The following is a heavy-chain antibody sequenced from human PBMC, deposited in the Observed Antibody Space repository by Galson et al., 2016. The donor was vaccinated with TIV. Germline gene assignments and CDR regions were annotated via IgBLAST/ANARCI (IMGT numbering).Heavy chain of an antibody. J-gene: IGHJ2*01. V-gene: IGHV1-2*06. CDR3: ARSHINWGVGRDWYFDL. CDR1: GYTFTDYY. CDR2: INPKTGGT. Sequence: SVKVSCKASGYTFTDYYIHWVRQAPGQGLEWMGRINPKTGGTNYAQRFQGGVTMTRDTSINTAYMELSSLRSDDTAVYYCARSHINWGVGRDWYFDLWGRGTLVTVSS. D-gene: IGHD7-27*01.